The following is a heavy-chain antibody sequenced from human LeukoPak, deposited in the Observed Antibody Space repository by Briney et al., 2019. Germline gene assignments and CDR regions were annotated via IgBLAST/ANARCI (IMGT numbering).Heavy chain of an antibody. CDR3: ARGVDYYENSGTIDY. D-gene: IGHD3-22*01. J-gene: IGHJ4*02. V-gene: IGHV3-33*01. CDR2: IWYDGSNK. Sequence: GGSLRLSCTASGFTFSDYGMHWVRQPPGKGLEWVAIIWYDGSNKTYKDSVKGRFTISRDNSKNTLYLQMNSLRAEDTAVYYCARGVDYYENSGTIDYWGQGTLVTVSS. CDR1: GFTFSDYG.